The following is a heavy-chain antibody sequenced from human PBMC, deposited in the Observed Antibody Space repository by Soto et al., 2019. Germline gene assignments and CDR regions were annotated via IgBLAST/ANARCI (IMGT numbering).Heavy chain of an antibody. CDR1: GGSFSGYY. D-gene: IGHD2-15*01. V-gene: IGHV4-34*01. J-gene: IGHJ4*02. CDR2: INHSGST. Sequence: QVQLQQWGAGLLKPSETLSLTCAVYGGSFSGYYCSWIRQPPGKGLEWIGEINHSGSTNYNPSLKSRVTISVDTSKNQFSLKLSSVTAADTAVYYCARVPLNCSGGSCYRARDYWGQGTLVTVSS. CDR3: ARVPLNCSGGSCYRARDY.